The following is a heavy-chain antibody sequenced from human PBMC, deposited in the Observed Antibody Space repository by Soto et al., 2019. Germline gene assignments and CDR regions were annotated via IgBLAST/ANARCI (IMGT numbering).Heavy chain of an antibody. V-gene: IGHV3-53*01. Sequence: EVPLVESGGGLIQPGGSLRLSCAASGFTVSSNYMSRVRQAPGKGLEWVSVIYSGGSTYYADSVKGRFTISRDNSKNTLYLQMNSLRAEDTAVYYCARDRVESGYPEYFQHWGQGTLVTVSS. J-gene: IGHJ1*01. CDR1: GFTVSSNY. D-gene: IGHD3-22*01. CDR2: IYSGGST. CDR3: ARDRVESGYPEYFQH.